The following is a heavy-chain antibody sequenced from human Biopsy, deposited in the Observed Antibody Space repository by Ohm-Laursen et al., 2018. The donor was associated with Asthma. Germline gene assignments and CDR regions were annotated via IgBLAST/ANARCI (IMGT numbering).Heavy chain of an antibody. CDR1: GFTFSNFA. CDR3: ARTFHFWSPYHAEHYQL. J-gene: IGHJ1*01. V-gene: IGHV3-7*01. Sequence: SLRLSCAASGFTFSNFAMTWVRQAPGRGLEWVANIKHDGSENNHVDSLKGRFTISRDNAKNSLYLQMNSLRAEDTAVYYCARTFHFWSPYHAEHYQLWGQGTLVTVSS. D-gene: IGHD3-3*02. CDR2: IKHDGSEN.